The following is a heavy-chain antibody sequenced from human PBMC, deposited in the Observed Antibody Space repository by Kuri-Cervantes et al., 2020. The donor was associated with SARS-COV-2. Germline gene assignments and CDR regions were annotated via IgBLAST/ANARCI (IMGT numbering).Heavy chain of an antibody. CDR1: GYTFTSYD. D-gene: IGHD2-2*01. V-gene: IGHV1-8*03. CDR2: MNPNSGNT. Sequence: ASVKVSCKASGYTFTSYDINWVRQATGQGLEWMGWMNPNSGNTGYAQKFQGRVTITRNTSISTAYMELSSLRSEDTAVYYCALGYCSSTSCHPFDYWGQGTLVTVSS. J-gene: IGHJ4*02. CDR3: ALGYCSSTSCHPFDY.